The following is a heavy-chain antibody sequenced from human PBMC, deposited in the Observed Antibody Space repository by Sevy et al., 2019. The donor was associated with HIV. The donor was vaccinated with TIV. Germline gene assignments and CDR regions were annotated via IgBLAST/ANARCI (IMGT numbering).Heavy chain of an antibody. J-gene: IGHJ6*02. V-gene: IGHV3-49*04. CDR1: GFIFGDFA. D-gene: IGHD3-9*01. CDR3: TRSSFDILAGYYGSDAGDGMDV. CDR2: IRHKPYGGTK. Sequence: GGSLRLSCTASGFIFGDFAMSWVRQAPGKGLEWVGFIRHKPYGGTKEYAASVTGRFTISSDDSKSIAYLQMNSLKTEVTAVYYCTRSSFDILAGYYGSDAGDGMDVWGQGTTVTVSS.